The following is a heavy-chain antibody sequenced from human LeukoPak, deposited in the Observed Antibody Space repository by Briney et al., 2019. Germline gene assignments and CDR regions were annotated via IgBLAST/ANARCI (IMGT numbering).Heavy chain of an antibody. CDR3: ARARFYDSSGYYYFDY. CDR1: GYTFTGYY. V-gene: IGHV1-2*02. J-gene: IGHJ4*02. CDR2: INPNSGGT. Sequence: ASVKVSCKASGYTFTGYYMHWVRQAPGQGLEWMGWINPNSGGTNYAQKFQGRVTMTRDTSISTAYMELSRLRSDDTAVYYCARARFYDSSGYYYFDYWGQGTLVTASS. D-gene: IGHD3-22*01.